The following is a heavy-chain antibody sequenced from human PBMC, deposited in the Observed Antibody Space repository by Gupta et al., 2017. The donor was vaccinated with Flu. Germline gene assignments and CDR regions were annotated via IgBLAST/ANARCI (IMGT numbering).Heavy chain of an antibody. CDR1: DY. D-gene: IGHD6-6*01. CDR2: IYYSGSA. Sequence: DYWGWIRQPPGKGLEWIGSIYYSGSAYYNPSLKSRVTISVDTSKNQFSLRLSSVTAADTAVYYCARHVSGSSQKFDPWGQGTLVTVSS. J-gene: IGHJ5*02. CDR3: ARHVSGSSQKFDP. V-gene: IGHV4-39*01.